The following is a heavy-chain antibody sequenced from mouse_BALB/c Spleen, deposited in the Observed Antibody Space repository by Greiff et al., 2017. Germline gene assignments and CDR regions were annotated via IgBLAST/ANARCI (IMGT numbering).Heavy chain of an antibody. CDR3: VRQDYGYGMFAY. Sequence: EVMLVESGGGLVQPKGSLKLSCAASGFTFNTYAMNWVRQAPGKGLEWVARIRSKSNNYATYYADSVKDRFTISRDDSQSMLYLQMNNLKTEDTAMYYCVRQDYGYGMFAYWGQGTLVTVSA. V-gene: IGHV10-1*02. D-gene: IGHD1-2*01. J-gene: IGHJ3*01. CDR1: GFTFNTYA. CDR2: IRSKSNNYAT.